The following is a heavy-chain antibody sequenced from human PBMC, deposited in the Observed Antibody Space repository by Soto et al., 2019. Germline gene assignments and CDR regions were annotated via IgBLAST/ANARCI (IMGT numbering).Heavy chain of an antibody. V-gene: IGHV3-49*04. CDR3: TRIFHYDSSGYRTKNAFDI. J-gene: IGHJ3*02. D-gene: IGHD3-22*01. Sequence: PGGSLRLSCTASGFTFGDYAMSWVRQAPGKGLEWVGFIRSKAYSGTTEYAASVKGRFTISRDDSKSIAYLQMNSLKTEDTAVYYCTRIFHYDSSGYRTKNAFDIWGQGXMVTV. CDR1: GFTFGDYA. CDR2: IRSKAYSGTT.